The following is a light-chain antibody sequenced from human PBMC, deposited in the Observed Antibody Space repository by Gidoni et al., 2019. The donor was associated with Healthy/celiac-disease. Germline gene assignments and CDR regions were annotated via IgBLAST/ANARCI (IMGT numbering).Light chain of an antibody. J-gene: IGKJ5*01. Sequence: IVLTTSTGTLSLSPGERATLSCRASQSVSSSYLAWYQQKPGQAPRLLIYGASSRATGIPDRFSGSGSGTDFTLTISRLEPEDFAVYYCQQYGSSRITFGQGTRLEIK. CDR1: QSVSSSY. V-gene: IGKV3-20*01. CDR2: GAS. CDR3: QQYGSSRIT.